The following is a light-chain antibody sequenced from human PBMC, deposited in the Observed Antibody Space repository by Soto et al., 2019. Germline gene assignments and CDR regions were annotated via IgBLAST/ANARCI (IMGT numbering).Light chain of an antibody. J-gene: IGLJ1*01. CDR3: CSYAGSYTWV. CDR1: SSDVGGYNY. Sequence: QSALTQPRSVSGSPGQSVTISCTGTSSDVGGYNYVSWYRQHPGKAPKLMIYDVSKRPSGVPDRFSGSESGNTASLTISGLQAEDEADYYCCSYAGSYTWVFVTGTKLTVL. V-gene: IGLV2-11*01. CDR2: DVS.